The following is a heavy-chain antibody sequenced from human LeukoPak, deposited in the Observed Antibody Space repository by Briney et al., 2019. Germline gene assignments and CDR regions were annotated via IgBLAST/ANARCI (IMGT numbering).Heavy chain of an antibody. CDR1: GFSFSGYW. V-gene: IGHV3-7*01. Sequence: GGSLRLSCAASGFSFSGYWMSWVRQAPGKGLEWVAHIQYDGSEKSYVDSVRGRFNISRDNAKNSLYLQMSSLRAEDTAVYYCARVLPQDWYFDLWGRGTLVTVSS. J-gene: IGHJ2*01. CDR2: IQYDGSEK. CDR3: ARVLPQDWYFDL.